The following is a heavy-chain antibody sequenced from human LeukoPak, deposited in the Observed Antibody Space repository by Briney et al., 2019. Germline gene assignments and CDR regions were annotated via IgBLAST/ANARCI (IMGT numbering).Heavy chain of an antibody. CDR1: GFSFSSIG. Sequence: GGSLRLSCAASGFSFSSIGMSWVRQAPGKGPEWVSGISGNGHSTYYADSVKGRFTISRDNSKNTLFLQMNSLRAEDTAVYYCARAKIAVAGTAFDIWGQGTMVTVSS. V-gene: IGHV3-23*01. D-gene: IGHD6-19*01. CDR3: ARAKIAVAGTAFDI. J-gene: IGHJ3*02. CDR2: ISGNGHST.